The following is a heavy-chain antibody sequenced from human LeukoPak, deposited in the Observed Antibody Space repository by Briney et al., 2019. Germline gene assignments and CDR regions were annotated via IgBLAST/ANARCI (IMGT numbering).Heavy chain of an antibody. V-gene: IGHV3-30*02. J-gene: IGHJ4*02. CDR2: IRYDGSNK. Sequence: GGSLRLSCAASGFTFSSYGMHWVRQAPGKGLEWMAFIRYDGSNKYYADSVKGRFTISRDNSKNPLYLQMNSLRAEDTAVYYCAKAYTGSSWKTRGYWGQGTLVTVSS. CDR1: GFTFSSYG. D-gene: IGHD6-13*01. CDR3: AKAYTGSSWKTRGY.